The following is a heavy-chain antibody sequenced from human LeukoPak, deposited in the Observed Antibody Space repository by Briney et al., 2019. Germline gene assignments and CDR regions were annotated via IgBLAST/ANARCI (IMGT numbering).Heavy chain of an antibody. CDR1: GFTFSSYW. Sequence: GGSLRLSCAASGFTFSSYWMHWVRQAPGKGLVWVSRINTDGRSTYYADSVKGRFTISRDNAKNTRYLQMNSLRAEDTALYYCAKEEGYWFDPWGQGTLVTVSS. V-gene: IGHV3-74*01. J-gene: IGHJ5*02. CDR2: INTDGRST. CDR3: AKEEGYWFDP.